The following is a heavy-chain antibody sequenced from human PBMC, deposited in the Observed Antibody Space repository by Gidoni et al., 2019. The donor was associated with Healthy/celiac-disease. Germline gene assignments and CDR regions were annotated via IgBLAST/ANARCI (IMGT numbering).Heavy chain of an antibody. D-gene: IGHD1-1*01. V-gene: IGHV3-30*02. CDR3: AKDLGWNEFDY. CDR1: GFTFSSYG. CDR2: IRYDGSNK. Sequence: QVQLVESGGGVVQPGGSLRLSCAASGFTFSSYGMHWVRQAPGKGLEWVAFIRYDGSNKYYADAVKGRFTISRDNSKNTLYLQMNSLRAEDTAVYYCAKDLGWNEFDYWGQGTLVTVSS. J-gene: IGHJ4*02.